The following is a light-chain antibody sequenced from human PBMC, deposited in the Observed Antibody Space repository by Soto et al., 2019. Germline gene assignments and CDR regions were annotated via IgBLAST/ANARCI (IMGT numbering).Light chain of an antibody. V-gene: IGKV1-5*03. Sequence: DIQMTQSPSTLSASVGDRVTITCRASQSISSWLAWYQQKPGKAPKLLIYKASSLESGVPSRFSGSGSGTEFTLTISSLQPDDFATYYCQQYDNLPSFTFGPGTKVDIK. CDR3: QQYDNLPSFT. J-gene: IGKJ3*01. CDR1: QSISSW. CDR2: KAS.